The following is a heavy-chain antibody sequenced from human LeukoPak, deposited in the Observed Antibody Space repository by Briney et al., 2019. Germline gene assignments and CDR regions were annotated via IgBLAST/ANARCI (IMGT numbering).Heavy chain of an antibody. CDR3: ARYSGYASYYFDY. CDR1: GYSIRSGYY. V-gene: IGHV4-38-2*01. D-gene: IGHD5-12*01. CDR2: IYHSGST. Sequence: SETLSLTCAVSGYSIRSGYYWGWIRQPPGKGLEWIGSIYHSGSTYYNPSLKSRVTISVDTSKNQFSLKLSSVTAADTAVYYCARYSGYASYYFDYRGQGTLVTVSS. J-gene: IGHJ4*02.